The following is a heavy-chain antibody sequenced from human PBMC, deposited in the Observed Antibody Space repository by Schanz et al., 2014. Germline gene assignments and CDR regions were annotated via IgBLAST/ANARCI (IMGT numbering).Heavy chain of an antibody. Sequence: QVQLVQSGSELTRPGASVKVSCKASGYNFTTYTMNWVRQAPGQGLEWMGRINPNSGGTNFAQKFQGRVTVTRDTSISTAYMELGSLRFDDTAVYYCAREGTIIRGLTGWFDPWGQGTLVTVSS. J-gene: IGHJ5*02. D-gene: IGHD3-10*01. CDR1: GYNFTTYT. CDR2: INPNSGGT. CDR3: AREGTIIRGLTGWFDP. V-gene: IGHV1-2*06.